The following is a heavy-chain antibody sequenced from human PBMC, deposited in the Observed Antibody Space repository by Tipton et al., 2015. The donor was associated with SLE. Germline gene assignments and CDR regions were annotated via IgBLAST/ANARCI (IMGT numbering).Heavy chain of an antibody. J-gene: IGHJ6*03. CDR3: ARGPYYYMDV. Sequence: TLSLTCTVSNGSISSSPYYWGWIRQSPGKGLEWVGSMYYSGSTYYNPSLKSRVTMSVDTSRNQCSLNLTSVTAADTAVYYCARGPYYYMDVWGKGTTVTVS. V-gene: IGHV4-39*07. CDR2: MYYSGST. CDR1: NGSISSSPYY.